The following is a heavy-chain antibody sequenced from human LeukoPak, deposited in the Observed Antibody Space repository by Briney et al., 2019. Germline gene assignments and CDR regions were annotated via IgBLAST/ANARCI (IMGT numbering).Heavy chain of an antibody. CDR3: ARVYGANPPDA. V-gene: IGHV4-4*02. CDR2: VYYSGGT. CDR1: GGSINNNKW. D-gene: IGHD4-17*01. Sequence: SETLSLTCVVSGGSINNNKWWSWVRQPPGKGLEWIGDVYYSGGTNYNPSLKSRVTMSVDKSKNQFSLKLNSVTAADTAVYYCARVYGANPPDAWGQGTLVTVSS. J-gene: IGHJ5*02.